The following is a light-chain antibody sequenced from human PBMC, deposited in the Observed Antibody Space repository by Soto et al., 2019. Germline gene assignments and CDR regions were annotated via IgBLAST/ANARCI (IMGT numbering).Light chain of an antibody. J-gene: IGLJ2*01. CDR1: SSDVGGYNY. V-gene: IGLV2-14*01. CDR2: EVR. CDR3: SSYTSSNTVV. Sequence: QSALTQPASVSGSPGQSITIFCTGTSSDVGGYNYVSWYQHHPGEAPKLIVYEVRNRPSGISNRFSGSKSGNTASLTISGLQAEDEADYYCSSYTSSNTVVFGGGTKVTVL.